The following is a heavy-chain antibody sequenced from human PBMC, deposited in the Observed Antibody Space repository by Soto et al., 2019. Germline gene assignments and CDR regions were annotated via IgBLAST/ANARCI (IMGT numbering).Heavy chain of an antibody. CDR1: GDSVSSNSAA. V-gene: IGHV6-1*01. CDR2: TYYRSKWYN. CDR3: ARVKLFCSGGSCYSSVDY. D-gene: IGHD2-15*01. J-gene: IGHJ4*02. Sequence: SQTLSLTCAISGDSVSSNSAAWNWIRQSPSRGLEWLGRTYYRSKWYNDYAVSVKSRITINPDTSKNQFSLQLNSVTPEDTAVYYCARVKLFCSGGSCYSSVDYWGQGTLVTVSS.